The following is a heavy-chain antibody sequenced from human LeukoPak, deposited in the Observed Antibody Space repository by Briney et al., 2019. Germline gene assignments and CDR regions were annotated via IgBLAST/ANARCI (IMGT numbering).Heavy chain of an antibody. D-gene: IGHD3-10*01. Sequence: GGSLRLSCAASGFTFSSYGMHWVRQAPGKGLEWVAFIRYDGSNKYYADSVKGRFTISRDNSKNTLYLQTNSLRAEDTAVYYCAKDLRLLWFGSYYYMDVWGKGTTVTISS. CDR1: GFTFSSYG. V-gene: IGHV3-30*02. CDR2: IRYDGSNK. CDR3: AKDLRLLWFGSYYYMDV. J-gene: IGHJ6*03.